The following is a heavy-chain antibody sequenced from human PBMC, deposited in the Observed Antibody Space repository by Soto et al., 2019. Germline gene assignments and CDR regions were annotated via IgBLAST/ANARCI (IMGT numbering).Heavy chain of an antibody. CDR2: IIPIFGTA. V-gene: IGHV1-69*06. D-gene: IGHD3-16*01. Sequence: GASVKVSCKASGGTFSSYAISWVRQAPGQGLEWMGGIIPIFGTANYAQKFQGRVTITADKSTSTAYMELSSLRSEDTAVYYCVGALTYEVPYYYYGMDVWGQGTTVTVSS. CDR3: VGALTYEVPYYYYGMDV. J-gene: IGHJ6*02. CDR1: GGTFSSYA.